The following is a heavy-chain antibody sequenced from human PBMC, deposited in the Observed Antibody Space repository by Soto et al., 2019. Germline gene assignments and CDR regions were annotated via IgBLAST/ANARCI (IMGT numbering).Heavy chain of an antibody. J-gene: IGHJ5*01. CDR3: ARQPFCSSTSSYPFSNCFDS. D-gene: IGHD2-2*01. CDR1: GGSISSSNW. CDR2: IYHSGST. Sequence: TSETLSLTCAVSGGSISSSNWWSWVRQPPGKGLVWIGEIYHSGSTNYNPSLKSRVTISVDTSKNQFSLKLSSVTAADTAVYYCARQPFCSSTSSYPFSNCFDSCGHATLVTVSS. V-gene: IGHV4-4*02.